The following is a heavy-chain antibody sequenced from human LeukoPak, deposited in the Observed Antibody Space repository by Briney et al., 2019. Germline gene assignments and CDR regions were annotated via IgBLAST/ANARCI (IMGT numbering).Heavy chain of an antibody. CDR1: GFTFSSYG. CDR2: IWYDGSNK. V-gene: IGHV3-33*06. J-gene: IGHJ4*02. CDR3: AKGFTYSSTWYYFEY. D-gene: IGHD6-13*01. Sequence: PGRSLRLSCAASGFTFSSYGMHWVRQAPGKGLEWVAVIWYDGSNKYYADSVKGRFTISRDNSKNTLYLQLNSLRAEDTAIYYCAKGFTYSSTWYYFEYWGEGTLVTVSS.